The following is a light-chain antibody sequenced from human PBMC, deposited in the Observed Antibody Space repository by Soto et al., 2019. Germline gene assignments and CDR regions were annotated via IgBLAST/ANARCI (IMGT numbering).Light chain of an antibody. J-gene: IGLJ3*02. CDR3: QTWGSGIQV. Sequence: QAVVTQSPSASASLGASVKLTCTLSSGHSSYAIAWHQQQPEKGPRYLMKLNSDGSHSKVDGIPDRFSGSSSGAERYLTISSLQSEDEADYYCQTWGSGIQVFGGGTKVTVL. CDR2: LNSDGSH. CDR1: SGHSSYA. V-gene: IGLV4-69*01.